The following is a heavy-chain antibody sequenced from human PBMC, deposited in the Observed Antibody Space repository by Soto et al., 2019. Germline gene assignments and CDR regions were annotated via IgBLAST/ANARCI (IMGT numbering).Heavy chain of an antibody. D-gene: IGHD6-13*01. CDR2: TSNSGGIA. V-gene: IGHV3-23*01. J-gene: IGHJ4*02. CDR3: AKSYSSNWYDYFDY. Sequence: GGSLRLSCAASGFTFSTYAMSWVRQAPGKGLEWVSSTSNSGGIAHYADFVKGRFTISRDSSKNTLYLQMSSLRAEDTALYYCAKSYSSNWYDYFDYWGQGTLVTVSS. CDR1: GFTFSTYA.